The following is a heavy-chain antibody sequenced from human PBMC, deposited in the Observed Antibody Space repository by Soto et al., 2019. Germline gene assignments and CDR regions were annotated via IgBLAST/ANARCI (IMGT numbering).Heavy chain of an antibody. CDR1: GFIFPVYG. D-gene: IGHD2-2*01. J-gene: IGHJ4*02. V-gene: IGHV3-33*01. Sequence: QVQLVESGGGVVQPGRSLTLSCAASGFIFPVYGMHWVRQAPGRGLEWVAVTGHDGTFQFCADSVKGRFTVSRDNSGNTLYLRMSSLSAEDTAVYYCGRDRTSGYIDFWGQGTLVIVSS. CDR2: TGHDGTFQ. CDR3: GRDRTSGYIDF.